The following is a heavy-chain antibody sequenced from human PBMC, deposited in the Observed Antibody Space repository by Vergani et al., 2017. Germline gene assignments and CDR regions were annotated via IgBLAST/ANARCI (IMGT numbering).Heavy chain of an antibody. V-gene: IGHV4-30-4*08. D-gene: IGHD6-6*01. Sequence: QVQLQESGPGLVKPSQTLSLTCTVSGGSISSGDYYWSWIRQPPGKGLEWIGYIYYSGSTYYNPSLKSRVTISVDTSKNQFSLKLSSVTAADTAVYYCARVPSSSPAPKSYGMDVWGQGTTVTVS. CDR3: ARVPSSSPAPKSYGMDV. J-gene: IGHJ6*02. CDR1: GGSISSGDYY. CDR2: IYYSGST.